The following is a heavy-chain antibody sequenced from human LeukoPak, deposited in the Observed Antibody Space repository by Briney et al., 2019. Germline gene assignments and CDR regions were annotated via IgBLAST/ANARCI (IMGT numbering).Heavy chain of an antibody. J-gene: IGHJ4*02. CDR2: ISSSSSYI. D-gene: IGHD5-18*01. V-gene: IGHV3-21*01. Sequence: GGSLRLSCAASGFTFSSYSMNWVRQAPGKGLEWVSSISSSSSYIYYADSVKGRFTISRDNAKNSLYLQMNSPGAEDAAVYYCARDFGYSYGYDFDYWGQGTLVTVSS. CDR3: ARDFGYSYGYDFDY. CDR1: GFTFSSYS.